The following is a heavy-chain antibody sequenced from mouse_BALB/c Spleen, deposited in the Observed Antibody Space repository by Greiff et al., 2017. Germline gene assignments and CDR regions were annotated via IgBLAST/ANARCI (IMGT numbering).Heavy chain of an antibody. CDR1: GFSFTSYG. J-gene: IGHJ4*01. CDR2: IWAGGST. CDR3: ARAYRYGDAMDD. Sequence: VMLVESGPGLVAPSQSLSITCTVSGFSFTSYGVHWVRQPPGKGLEWLGVIWAGGSTNYNSALMSRLSISKDNSKSQVFIKMNSLQTDDTAMYYCARAYRYGDAMDDWGQGTSVTVSS. D-gene: IGHD2-14*01. V-gene: IGHV2-9*02.